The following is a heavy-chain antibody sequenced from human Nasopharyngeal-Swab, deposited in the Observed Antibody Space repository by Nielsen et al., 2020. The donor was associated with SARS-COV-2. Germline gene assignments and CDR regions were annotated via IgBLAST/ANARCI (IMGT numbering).Heavy chain of an antibody. Sequence: GSLRLSCTVSGGSISSSSYYWGWIRQPPGKGLEWIGSIYYSGRTYYNPSLKSRVTISVGTSKNQFSLKLSSVTAADTAVYYCVGSSWYGDYYYYYGMDVWGQGTTVTVSS. J-gene: IGHJ6*02. V-gene: IGHV4-39*07. CDR3: VGSSWYGDYYYYYGMDV. D-gene: IGHD6-13*01. CDR1: GGSISSSSYY. CDR2: IYYSGRT.